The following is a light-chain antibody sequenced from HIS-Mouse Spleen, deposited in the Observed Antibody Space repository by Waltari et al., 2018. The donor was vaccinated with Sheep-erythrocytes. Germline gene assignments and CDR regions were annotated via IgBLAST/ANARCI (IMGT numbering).Light chain of an antibody. Sequence: DIQMTQSPSSLSASVGDRVTIAWQASQDISNYLNWYQQKPGKAPKLLIYDASNLETGVPTRFSGSGSETDFTFTISSLQPEDIATYYCQQYDNLLTFGGGTKVEIK. V-gene: IGKV1-33*01. J-gene: IGKJ4*01. CDR3: QQYDNLLT. CDR2: DAS. CDR1: QDISNY.